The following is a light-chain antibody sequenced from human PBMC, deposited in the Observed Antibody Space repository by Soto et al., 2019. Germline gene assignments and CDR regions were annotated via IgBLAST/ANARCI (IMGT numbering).Light chain of an antibody. V-gene: IGLV2-14*01. CDR2: DVS. CDR3: SSYASRSTYG. CDR1: SRDDGAYNY. J-gene: IGLJ1*01. Sequence: QSALTQPASVSGSPGQSLTISCTGTSRDDGAYNYVSWYQQHPGKAPKLIIYDVSNRPSEVSNRFSGSKSANTASLTNSGLRAEDEADYYYSSYASRSTYGFGTGTKVTVL.